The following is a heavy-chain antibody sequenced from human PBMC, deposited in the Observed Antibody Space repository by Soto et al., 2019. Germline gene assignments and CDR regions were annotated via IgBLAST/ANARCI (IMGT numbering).Heavy chain of an antibody. CDR1: GGSFSGYY. J-gene: IGHJ4*02. D-gene: IGHD1-26*01. CDR2: INHSGST. V-gene: IGHV4-34*01. CDR3: ARGGRIYYGY. Sequence: QVQLQQWGAGLLKPSETLSLTCAVYGGSFSGYYWSWIRQPPGKGLEWIGEINHSGSTNYNPSLKSRVTISVETSKNLFSLKLSYVTAADTAVYYCARGGRIYYGYWGQGTLVTVSS.